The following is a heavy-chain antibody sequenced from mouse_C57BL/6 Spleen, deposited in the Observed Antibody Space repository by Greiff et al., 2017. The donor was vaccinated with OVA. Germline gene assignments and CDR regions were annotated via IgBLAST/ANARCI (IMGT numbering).Heavy chain of an antibody. J-gene: IGHJ2*01. D-gene: IGHD2-5*01. Sequence: DVQLQESGGGLVKPGGSLKLSCAASGFTFSSYAMSWVRQTPEKRLEWVATISDGGSYTYYPDNVKGRFTISRDNAQNNLYLQMRHLKSEDTAMYYCARENYSNYDYFDYWGQGTTLTVSS. CDR3: ARENYSNYDYFDY. CDR2: ISDGGSYT. V-gene: IGHV5-4*01. CDR1: GFTFSSYA.